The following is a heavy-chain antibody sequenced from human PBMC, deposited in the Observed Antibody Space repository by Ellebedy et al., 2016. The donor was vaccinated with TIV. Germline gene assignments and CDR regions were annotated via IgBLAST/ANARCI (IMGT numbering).Heavy chain of an antibody. CDR1: GFTFSSYA. Sequence: GGSLRLSXAASGFTFSSYAMSWVRQAPGKGLEWVAVISYDGSNKYYADSVKGRFTISRDNSKNTLYLQMNSLRAEDTAVYYCAKDKAGLSPYYYYYMDVWGKGTTVTVSS. CDR3: AKDKAGLSPYYYYYMDV. D-gene: IGHD3/OR15-3a*01. CDR2: ISYDGSNK. J-gene: IGHJ6*03. V-gene: IGHV3-30*18.